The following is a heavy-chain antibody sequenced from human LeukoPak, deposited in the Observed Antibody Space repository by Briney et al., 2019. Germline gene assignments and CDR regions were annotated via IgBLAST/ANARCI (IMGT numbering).Heavy chain of an antibody. V-gene: IGHV3-30-3*02. CDR2: ISYDGSNK. J-gene: IGHJ6*04. CDR3: AKEDLGV. CDR1: GFTFSSYA. Sequence: GGSLRLSCAASGFTFSSYAMHWVRQAPGKGLEWVAVISYDGSNKYYADSVKGRFTISRDNSKNTLYLQMNSLRAEDTAVYYCAKEDLGVWGKGTTVTVSS.